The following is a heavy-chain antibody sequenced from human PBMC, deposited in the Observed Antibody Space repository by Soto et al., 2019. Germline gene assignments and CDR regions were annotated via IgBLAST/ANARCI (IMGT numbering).Heavy chain of an antibody. D-gene: IGHD3-22*01. J-gene: IGHJ4*02. Sequence: QVQLVQSGAEVKKPGSSVKVSCKASGGTFSSYAISWVRQAPGQWLDWMGGIIPIFGTANYAQKFQGRVTITADESTSTAYMELSSLRSEDTAVYYCGREGGYYDSSGFRDFDYLGQGTLVTVSS. CDR1: GGTFSSYA. CDR2: IIPIFGTA. V-gene: IGHV1-69*01. CDR3: GREGGYYDSSGFRDFDY.